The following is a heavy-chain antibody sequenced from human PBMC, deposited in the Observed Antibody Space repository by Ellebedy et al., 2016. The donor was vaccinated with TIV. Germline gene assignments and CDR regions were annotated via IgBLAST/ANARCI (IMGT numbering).Heavy chain of an antibody. CDR1: GYTFTSYY. CDR3: AREDLLPNSYSGHYGMDV. J-gene: IGHJ6*02. V-gene: IGHV1-46*01. Sequence: AASVNVSCKASGYTFTSYYMHWVRQAPGQGLEWMGVIHASAWTPPYAHRFQGRVTMTRDTSTRTVYMELSSLRSEDTAVYYSAREDLLPNSYSGHYGMDVWGQGTTVTVSS. D-gene: IGHD3-10*01. CDR2: IHASAWTP.